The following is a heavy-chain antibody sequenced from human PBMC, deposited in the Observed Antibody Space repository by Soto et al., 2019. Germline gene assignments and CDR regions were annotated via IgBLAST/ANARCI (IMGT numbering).Heavy chain of an antibody. Sequence: PGESLRLSCAASGFTFSSYAMSWVRQAPGKGLEWVSAISGSGVSTYYADSVKGRFTISRDNSKNTLYLQMNSLRAEDTAVYYCAKEGEHSSGWANFDYWGQGTLVTVSS. D-gene: IGHD6-19*01. J-gene: IGHJ4*02. CDR2: ISGSGVST. CDR3: AKEGEHSSGWANFDY. V-gene: IGHV3-23*01. CDR1: GFTFSSYA.